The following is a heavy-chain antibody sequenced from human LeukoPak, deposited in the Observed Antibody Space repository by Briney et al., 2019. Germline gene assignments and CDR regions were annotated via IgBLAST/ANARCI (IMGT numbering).Heavy chain of an antibody. CDR2: IKQDGSEK. D-gene: IGHD3-10*01. J-gene: IGHJ4*02. V-gene: IGHV3-7*01. CDR1: GFTLSSYW. CDR3: ARDLRYYGSGSEFDY. Sequence: GGSLRLSCAASGFTLSSYWMSWVRQAPGKGLEWVANIKQDGSEKYYVDSVKGRFTISRDNAKNSLYLQMNSLRAEDTAVYYCARDLRYYGSGSEFDYWGQGTLVTVSS.